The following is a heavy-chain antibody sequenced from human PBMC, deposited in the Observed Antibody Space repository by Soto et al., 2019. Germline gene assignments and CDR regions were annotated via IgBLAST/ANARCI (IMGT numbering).Heavy chain of an antibody. CDR2: INPSGGST. D-gene: IGHD6-13*01. J-gene: IGHJ4*02. CDR1: GYTFTSYY. Sequence: GASVKVSCKASGYTFTSYYMQWVRQAPGQRLEWMGIINPSGGSTSYAQKFQGRATMTRDTSTSTVYMELSSLRSEDTAMYYCARETGNGRSWYVDYRGQGTLVTVSS. V-gene: IGHV1-46*01. CDR3: ARETGNGRSWYVDY.